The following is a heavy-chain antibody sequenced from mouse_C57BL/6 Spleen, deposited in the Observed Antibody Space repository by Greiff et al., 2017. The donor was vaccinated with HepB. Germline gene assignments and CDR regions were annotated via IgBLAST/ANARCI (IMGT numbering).Heavy chain of an antibody. CDR2: IDPSDSYT. J-gene: IGHJ4*01. CDR3: AKKLGGAMDY. V-gene: IGHV1-59*01. Sequence: QVQLKQPGAELVRPGTSVKLSCKASGYTFTSYWMHWVKQRPGQGLEWIGVIDPSDSYTNYNQKFKGKATLTVDTSSSTAYMQLSSLTSEDSAVYYCAKKLGGAMDYWGQGTSVTVSS. D-gene: IGHD4-1*01. CDR1: GYTFTSYW.